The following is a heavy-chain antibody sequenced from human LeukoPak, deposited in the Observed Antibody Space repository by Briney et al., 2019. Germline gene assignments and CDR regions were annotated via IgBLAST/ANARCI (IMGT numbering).Heavy chain of an antibody. CDR3: AREDGYCSGGNCYSYFDS. CDR1: GFTFDNYA. J-gene: IGHJ4*02. D-gene: IGHD2-15*01. V-gene: IGHV3-9*01. CDR2: ISWNSDSI. Sequence: PGRSLRLSCAASGFTFDNYAMHGVRQAPGRGLEWVSGISWNSDSIVYADSVKGRFTITRDNTRNSLFLQMYSLRAEDTAVYFCAREDGYCSGGNCYSYFDSWGQGTLVTVSS.